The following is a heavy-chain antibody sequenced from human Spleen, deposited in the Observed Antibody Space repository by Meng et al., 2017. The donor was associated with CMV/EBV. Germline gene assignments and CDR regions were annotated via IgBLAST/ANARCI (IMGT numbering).Heavy chain of an antibody. V-gene: IGHV1-2*02. D-gene: IGHD3-10*01. CDR1: GYTFTGYY. J-gene: IGHJ4*02. Sequence: ASVKVSCKASGYTFTGYYIHWVRQAPGQGLEWMGWINPNSGGTNYAQKFQGRVTMARDTSISTAYMERSRLRSDDTAVYYCARGYYYGSGSLDYWGQGTLVTVSS. CDR3: ARGYYYGSGSLDY. CDR2: INPNSGGT.